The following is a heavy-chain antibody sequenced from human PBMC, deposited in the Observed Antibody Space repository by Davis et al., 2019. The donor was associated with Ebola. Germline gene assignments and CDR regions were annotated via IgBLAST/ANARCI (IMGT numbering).Heavy chain of an antibody. CDR3: ARAPGIAARQWYFDY. Sequence: AASVKVSCKASGYTFTSYYMHWVRQAPGQGLEWMGIINPSGGSTSYAQKFQGRVTITADESTSTAYMELSSLRSEDTAVYYCARAPGIAARQWYFDYWGQGTLVTVSS. D-gene: IGHD6-13*01. CDR1: GYTFTSYY. J-gene: IGHJ4*02. V-gene: IGHV1-46*01. CDR2: INPSGGST.